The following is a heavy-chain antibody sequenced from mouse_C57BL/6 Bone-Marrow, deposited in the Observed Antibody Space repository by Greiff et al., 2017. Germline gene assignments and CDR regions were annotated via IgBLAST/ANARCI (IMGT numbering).Heavy chain of an antibody. CDR1: GFTFSSYT. D-gene: IGHD1-1*01. V-gene: IGHV5-9*01. J-gene: IGHJ1*03. CDR2: ISGGGGNT. CDR3: ARQVTTVLATKYFDV. Sequence: EVQLVESGGGLVKPGGSLKLSCAASGFTFSSYTMSWVRQTPEKRLQWVAAISGGGGNTYYPDRVKGRFTFSRDNAMNILYLQMSSLWSEDTSLYYCARQVTTVLATKYFDVWGTGTTVTVSS.